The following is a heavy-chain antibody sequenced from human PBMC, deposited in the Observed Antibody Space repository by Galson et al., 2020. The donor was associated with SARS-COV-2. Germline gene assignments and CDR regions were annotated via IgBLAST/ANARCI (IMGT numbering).Heavy chain of an antibody. CDR3: ARGPIATYYYYIDV. CDR2: IYYSGST. Sequence: SETLSLTCTVSGGSVSSGSYYWSWIWQPPGKGLEWIGYIYYSGSTNYNPSLKSRVTISVDTSKNQFSLKLSSVTAADTAVYYCARGPIATYYYYIDVWGKGTTVTVSS. J-gene: IGHJ6*03. CDR1: GGSVSSGSYY. D-gene: IGHD6-13*01. V-gene: IGHV4-61*01.